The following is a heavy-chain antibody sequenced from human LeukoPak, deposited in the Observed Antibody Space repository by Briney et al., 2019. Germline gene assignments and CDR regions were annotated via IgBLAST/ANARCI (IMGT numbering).Heavy chain of an antibody. CDR2: IIPILGIA. CDR3: ARGIKAARPEYYFDY. CDR1: GGTFSSYA. D-gene: IGHD6-6*01. J-gene: IGHJ4*02. V-gene: IGHV1-69*04. Sequence: GSSVKVSCKASGGTFSSYAISWVRQAPGQGLEWMGRIIPILGIANYAQKFQGRVTITTDESTGTAYMELGSLRSEDTAVYYCARGIKAARPEYYFDYWGQGTLVTVSS.